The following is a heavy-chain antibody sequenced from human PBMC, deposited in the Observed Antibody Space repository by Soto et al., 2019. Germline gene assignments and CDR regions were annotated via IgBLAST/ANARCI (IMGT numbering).Heavy chain of an antibody. CDR2: IIPIFGTA. CDR3: ARDWRADADPSGLLGY. V-gene: IGHV1-69*12. CDR1: GGTFSSYA. Sequence: QVQLVQSGAEVKKPGSSVKVSCKASGGTFSSYAISWVRQAPGQGLEWMGGIIPIFGTANYAQKYQGRVTITADESTTTANMERSSLTSEDTAVYYCARDWRADADPSGLLGYWGPGTLVTVSS. J-gene: IGHJ4*02.